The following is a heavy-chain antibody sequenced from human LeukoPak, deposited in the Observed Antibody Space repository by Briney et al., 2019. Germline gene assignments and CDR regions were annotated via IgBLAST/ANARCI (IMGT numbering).Heavy chain of an antibody. V-gene: IGHV3-33*06. J-gene: IGHJ4*02. D-gene: IGHD3-10*01. CDR1: GFTFSSYG. CDR2: IWYDGSNK. CDR3: AKDAGKMSSPLDY. Sequence: GGSLRLSCAASGFTFSSYGMHWVRQAPGKGLEWVAVIWYDGSNKYYADSVKGRFTISRDNSKNTLYLQMNSLRAEDTAVYYCAKDAGKMSSPLDYWGQGTLVTVSS.